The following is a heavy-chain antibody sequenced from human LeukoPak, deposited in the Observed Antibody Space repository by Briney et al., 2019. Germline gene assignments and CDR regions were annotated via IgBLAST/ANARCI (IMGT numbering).Heavy chain of an antibody. D-gene: IGHD5-24*01. Sequence: KSSQTLSLTCTVSGGSISSGGYYWSWIRQHPGKGLEWIGYIYYSGSTYYNPSLKSRVTISVDTSKNQFSLKLSSVTAADTAVYYCARGGDGYVFDYWGQGTLVTVSS. J-gene: IGHJ4*02. CDR2: IYYSGST. CDR3: ARGGDGYVFDY. V-gene: IGHV4-31*03. CDR1: GGSISSGGYY.